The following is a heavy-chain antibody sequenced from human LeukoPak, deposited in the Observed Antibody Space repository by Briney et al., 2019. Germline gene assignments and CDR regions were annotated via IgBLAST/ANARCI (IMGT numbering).Heavy chain of an antibody. J-gene: IGHJ4*02. D-gene: IGHD3-9*01. CDR1: GFTFSSYA. CDR2: ISGSGGST. V-gene: IGHV3-23*01. CDR3: AKDSYDILTGPPLDY. Sequence: GGSLRLSCAASGFTFSSYAMSRVRQAPGKGLEWVSAISGSGGSTYYADSVKGRFTISRDNSKNTLYLQMNSLRAEDTAVYYCAKDSYDILTGPPLDYWGQGTLVTVSS.